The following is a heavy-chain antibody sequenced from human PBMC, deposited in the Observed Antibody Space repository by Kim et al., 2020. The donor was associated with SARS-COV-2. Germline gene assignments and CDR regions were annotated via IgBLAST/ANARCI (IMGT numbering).Heavy chain of an antibody. J-gene: IGHJ4*02. Sequence: SETLSLTCTVSGGSISSSSYYWGWIRQPPGKGLVWIGRIYYSGSTYYNPSLKSRVTISVDTSKNQFSLKLGSVTAADTAVYYCARHLRGGIAVAGGYYFDYWGQGTLVTVSS. CDR1: GGSISSSSYY. V-gene: IGHV4-39*01. CDR2: IYYSGST. CDR3: ARHLRGGIAVAGGYYFDY. D-gene: IGHD6-19*01.